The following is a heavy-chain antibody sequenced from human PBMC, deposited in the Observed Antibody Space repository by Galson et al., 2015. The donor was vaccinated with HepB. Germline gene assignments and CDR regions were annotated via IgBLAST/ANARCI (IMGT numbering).Heavy chain of an antibody. Sequence: SLRLSCAASGFTFSSYAMHWVRQAPGKGLEWVAVISYDGSNKYYADSVKGRSTISRDNSKNTLYLQMNSLRAEDTAVYYCARVYEDGSYYYYYYYMDVWGKGTTVTVSS. CDR2: ISYDGSNK. CDR3: ARVYEDGSYYYYYYYMDV. J-gene: IGHJ6*03. CDR1: GFTFSSYA. V-gene: IGHV3-30-3*01. D-gene: IGHD1-26*01.